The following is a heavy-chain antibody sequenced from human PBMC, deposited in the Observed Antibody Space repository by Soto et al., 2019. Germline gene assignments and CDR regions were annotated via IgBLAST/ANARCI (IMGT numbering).Heavy chain of an antibody. V-gene: IGHV1-69*04. CDR2: IIPILGIA. D-gene: IGHD1-7*01. J-gene: IGHJ5*02. Sequence: SVKVSCKASGGTFSSYTISWVRQAPGQGLEWMGRIIPILGIANYAQKFQGRVTITADKSTSTAYMELSSLRSEDTAVYYCARDTLYNWNYTNWFDPWGQGTLVTVSS. CDR3: ARDTLYNWNYTNWFDP. CDR1: GGTFSSYT.